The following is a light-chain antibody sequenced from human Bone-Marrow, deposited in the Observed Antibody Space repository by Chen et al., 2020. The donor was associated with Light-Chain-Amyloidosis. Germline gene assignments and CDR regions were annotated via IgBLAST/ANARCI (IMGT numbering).Light chain of an antibody. V-gene: IGLV3-21*02. J-gene: IGLJ3*02. Sequence: SYVLTQPSPVSVAPGQKATHACGGNNIGSTSVHWYQQTPGQAPLLVVSDDSDRPSGIPERLSGSNSGNTATLTISRVEAGDEADYYCQVWDRSSDRPVFGGGTKLTVL. CDR1: NIGSTS. CDR3: QVWDRSSDRPV. CDR2: DDS.